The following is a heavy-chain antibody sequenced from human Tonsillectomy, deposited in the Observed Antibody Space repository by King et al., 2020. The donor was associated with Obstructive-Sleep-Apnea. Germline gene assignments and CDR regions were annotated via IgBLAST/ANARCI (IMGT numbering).Heavy chain of an antibody. J-gene: IGHJ3*02. CDR1: GFTFSSFG. CDR2: FSYDGSNK. Sequence: GQLVQSGGGVVQPGRSLRLSCAASGFTFSSFGMHWVRQAPGKGLEWVAVFSYDGSNKYYADSVKGRFTISRDNSKNTLYLQMNSLRAEDTAVYYCAKDLFVDSSSWYGGAFDIWGQGTMVTVSS. V-gene: IGHV3-30*18. D-gene: IGHD6-13*01. CDR3: AKDLFVDSSSWYGGAFDI.